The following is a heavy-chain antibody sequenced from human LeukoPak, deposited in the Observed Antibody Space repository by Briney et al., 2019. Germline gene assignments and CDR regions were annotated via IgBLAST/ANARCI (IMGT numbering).Heavy chain of an antibody. D-gene: IGHD1-7*01. CDR2: ISSSGSTI. V-gene: IGHV3-48*03. J-gene: IGHJ3*02. CDR3: ARGGNYLQDAFDI. Sequence: GGSLRLSCAASGFIFSAYEMNWVRQAPGKGLEWVSYISSSGSTIYYADSVKGRFTISRDNAKNSLYLQMNSLRAEDTAVYYCARGGNYLQDAFDIWGQGTMVTVSS. CDR1: GFIFSAYE.